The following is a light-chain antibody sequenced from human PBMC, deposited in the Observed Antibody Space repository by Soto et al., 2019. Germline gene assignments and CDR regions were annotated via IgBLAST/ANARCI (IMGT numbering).Light chain of an antibody. CDR2: DTR. CDR3: LLVYGGTLV. CDR1: TGDVTSSHY. V-gene: IGLV7-46*01. J-gene: IGLJ3*02. Sequence: QAVVTQDPSLTGSAGETVTLTCGSSTGDVTSSHYPYWFQQKPGQAPRTLIYDTRNKQSWTPARYSGSLLGGTAALTLSGERHEDEADYHCLLVYGGTLVFGGGTKLTVL.